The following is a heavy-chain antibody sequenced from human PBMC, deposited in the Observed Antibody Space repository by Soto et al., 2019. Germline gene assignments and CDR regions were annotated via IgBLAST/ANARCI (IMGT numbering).Heavy chain of an antibody. J-gene: IGHJ4*02. CDR1: GFTFSDYY. CDR2: ISSSGSTI. CDR3: ARDRWRGFLEWLLYRNQAFDY. D-gene: IGHD3-3*01. V-gene: IGHV3-11*01. Sequence: GGLLRLSCAASGFTFSDYYMSWIRQAPGKGLEWVSYISSSGSTIYYADSVKGRFTISRDNAKNSLYLQMNSLRAEDTAVYYCARDRWRGFLEWLLYRNQAFDYWGQGTLVTVSS.